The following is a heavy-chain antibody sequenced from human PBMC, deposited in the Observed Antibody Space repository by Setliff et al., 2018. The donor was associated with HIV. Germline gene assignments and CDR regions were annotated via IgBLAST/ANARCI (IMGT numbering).Heavy chain of an antibody. CDR1: GGTSNTYA. J-gene: IGHJ3*01. V-gene: IGHV1-69*10. D-gene: IGHD3-10*01. Sequence: GASVKVSCKASGGTSNTYAINWVRQAPGQGLEWVGQIIPILDITTYAQKFQGRVTITADESTSTMYMELSSLRSDDTAVYYCAGQRGDEAFDVWGQGTMVTVSS. CDR2: IIPILDIT. CDR3: AGQRGDEAFDV.